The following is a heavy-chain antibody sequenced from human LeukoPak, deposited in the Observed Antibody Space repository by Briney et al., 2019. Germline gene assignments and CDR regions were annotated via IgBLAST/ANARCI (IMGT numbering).Heavy chain of an antibody. D-gene: IGHD6-13*01. CDR2: MIPILGIA. CDR3: ARDPIGAAATGHPTDY. V-gene: IGHV1-69*04. J-gene: IGHJ4*02. CDR1: GGTFSSYA. Sequence: SVKVSCKASGGTFSSYAISWVRQAPGQGLEWMGRMIPILGIANYAQKFQGRVTITADKSTSTAYMELSSLRSEDTAVYYCARDPIGAAATGHPTDYWGQGTLVTVSS.